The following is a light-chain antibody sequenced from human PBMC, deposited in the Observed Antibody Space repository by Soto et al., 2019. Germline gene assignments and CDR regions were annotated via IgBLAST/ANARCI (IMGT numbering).Light chain of an antibody. CDR2: AAS. V-gene: IGKV1-39*01. J-gene: IGKJ4*01. CDR1: QSISSY. CDR3: QQSYSTLT. Sequence: DIQMTQSPSSLSASVGDRVTITCRASQSISSYLNWYHQKPGKAPKLLIYAASSLQSGVPSRFSGSGPGTDFTLTISSLQPEDFANYYCQQSYSTLTFGGGTKVEIK.